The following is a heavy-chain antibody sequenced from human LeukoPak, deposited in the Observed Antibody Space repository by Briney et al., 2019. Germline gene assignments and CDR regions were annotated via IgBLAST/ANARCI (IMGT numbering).Heavy chain of an antibody. V-gene: IGHV1-8*02. CDR1: GYTFTGYY. J-gene: IGHJ4*02. CDR3: ARLYSSSNRFPY. Sequence: ASVKVSCKASGYTFTGYYMHWVRQAPGQGLEWMGWMNPNSGNTGYAQKFQGRVTMTRNTSISTAYMELSSLRSEDTAVYYCARLYSSSNRFPYWGQGTLVTVSS. D-gene: IGHD6-13*01. CDR2: MNPNSGNT.